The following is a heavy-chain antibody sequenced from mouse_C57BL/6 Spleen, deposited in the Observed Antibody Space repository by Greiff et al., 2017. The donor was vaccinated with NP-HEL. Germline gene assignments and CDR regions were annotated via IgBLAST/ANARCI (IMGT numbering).Heavy chain of an antibody. J-gene: IGHJ3*01. CDR3: ARQRDSSGYVEFAY. CDR2: IWSDGST. D-gene: IGHD3-2*02. V-gene: IGHV2-6-1*01. Sequence: VKVVESGPGLVAPSQSLSITCTVSGFSLTSYGVHWVRQPPGKGLEWLVVIWSDGSTTYNSALKSRLSISKDNSKSQVFLKMNSLQTDDTAMYYCARQRDSSGYVEFAYWGQGTLVTVSA. CDR1: GFSLTSYG.